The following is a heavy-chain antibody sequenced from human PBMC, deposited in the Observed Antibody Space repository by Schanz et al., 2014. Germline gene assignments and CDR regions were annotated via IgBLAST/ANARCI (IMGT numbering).Heavy chain of an antibody. CDR3: AKEGSIYWDRSVDY. CDR1: GFIFGDYA. Sequence: VLLVDSGGGLVQPGGSLRLSCAASGFIFGDYAIHWVRQAPGKGLEWVAAISNHGLNTYFGDSVKGRFTISRDNSKNTLYLQMNSLRPEDTAVYYCAKEGSIYWDRSVDYWGQGTLVTVSS. V-gene: IGHV3-30*18. J-gene: IGHJ4*02. D-gene: IGHD1-26*01. CDR2: ISNHGLNT.